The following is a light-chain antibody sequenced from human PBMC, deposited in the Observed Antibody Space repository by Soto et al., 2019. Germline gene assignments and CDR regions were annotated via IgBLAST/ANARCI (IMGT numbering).Light chain of an antibody. J-gene: IGKJ2*01. CDR2: GAS. Sequence: EIVLTQSPGTLSLSPGERATLSCRASQSVSSSYLAWYQQKPGQAPRLLIYGASSRATGIPERFSGSGSGADFTLTISRLEPGDFAVYYCQQYGSSPPTFGQGTKLEIK. CDR1: QSVSSSY. CDR3: QQYGSSPPT. V-gene: IGKV3-20*01.